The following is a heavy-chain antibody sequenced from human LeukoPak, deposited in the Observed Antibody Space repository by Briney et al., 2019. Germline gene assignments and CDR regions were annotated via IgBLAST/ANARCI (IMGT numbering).Heavy chain of an antibody. CDR3: ARDSGGSGYLWFDP. D-gene: IGHD3-3*01. J-gene: IGHJ5*02. CDR1: GFTFSTYW. V-gene: IGHV3-7*01. Sequence: PGGSLRLSCAASGFTFSTYWMSWVRQAPGKGLEWVAKIKQDGSEKYYVDSVKGRFTISRDNAKNSLYLQMNSLRAEDTAVYYCARDSGGSGYLWFDPWGQGTLATVSS. CDR2: IKQDGSEK.